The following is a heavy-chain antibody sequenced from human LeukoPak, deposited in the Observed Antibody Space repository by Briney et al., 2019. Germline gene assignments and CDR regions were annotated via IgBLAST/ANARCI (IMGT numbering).Heavy chain of an antibody. CDR1: GGSFSGYY. V-gene: IGHV4-34*01. CDR2: INHSGST. Sequence: SETLSLTCAVYGGSFSGYYWSWIRQPPGKGLEWIGEINHSGSTNYNPSLKSRVTISVDTSKNQFSLKLSSLTAADTAVYYCARYYFDSSAYYSNWFDPWGQGTLVTVSS. J-gene: IGHJ5*02. CDR3: ARYYFDSSAYYSNWFDP. D-gene: IGHD3-22*01.